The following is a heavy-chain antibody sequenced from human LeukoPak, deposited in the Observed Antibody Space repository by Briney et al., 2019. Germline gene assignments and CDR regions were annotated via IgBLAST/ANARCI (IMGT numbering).Heavy chain of an antibody. D-gene: IGHD6-13*01. J-gene: IGHJ4*02. Sequence: SETLSLTCAVYGGSFSGYYWSWIRQPPGKGLEWIGEINHSGSTNYNPSLKSRVTISVDTSKNQFSLKLSSVTAADTAVCYCARNGRIAAARFYYWGQGTLVTVSS. CDR3: ARNGRIAAARFYY. CDR1: GGSFSGYY. V-gene: IGHV4-34*01. CDR2: INHSGST.